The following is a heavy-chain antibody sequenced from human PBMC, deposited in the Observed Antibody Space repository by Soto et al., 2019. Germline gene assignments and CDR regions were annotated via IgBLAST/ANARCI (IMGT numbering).Heavy chain of an antibody. CDR2: VSAGGDMT. J-gene: IGHJ6*02. CDR1: GFTFSSYA. V-gene: IGHV3-23*01. Sequence: DVQLLESGGHLVQPGGSLRLSCAASGFTFSSYAMSWVRQAPGKGLEWVSSVSAGGDMTYYSDSVKGLFTISRDNSNNALFLQVDSLRIEDTALYYCARGDRGGSGSPASYYYSGLDVWGQGTMVTVS. D-gene: IGHD3-10*01. CDR3: ARGDRGGSGSPASYYYSGLDV.